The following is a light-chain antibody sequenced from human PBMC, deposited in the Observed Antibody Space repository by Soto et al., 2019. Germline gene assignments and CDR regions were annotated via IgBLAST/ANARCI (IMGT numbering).Light chain of an antibody. CDR3: ETWDSNTYV. CDR1: SGNSSYI. Sequence: QLVLTQSSSASASLGSSVSLTCTRSSGNSSYIIAWHQQQPGKAPRYLMKLEGSGSYNKGSGVPDRFSGSSSGADRYLTISNLQFEDEADYYCETWDSNTYVFGTGTKLTVL. J-gene: IGLJ1*01. CDR2: LEGSGSY. V-gene: IGLV4-60*02.